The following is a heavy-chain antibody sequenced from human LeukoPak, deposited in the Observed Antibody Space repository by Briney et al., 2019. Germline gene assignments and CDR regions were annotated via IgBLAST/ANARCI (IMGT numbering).Heavy chain of an antibody. CDR3: ARDLNWGLDY. Sequence: GGALRLSCAASGCTFSDYSGNWVRQAPGKGLEWISYINASSATIHYADSVKGRFSISRDNAKNSLYLQVNSLRAEDTAVYYCARDLNWGLDYWGQGTLVTVSS. J-gene: IGHJ4*02. CDR1: GCTFSDYS. D-gene: IGHD7-27*01. V-gene: IGHV3-48*01. CDR2: INASSATI.